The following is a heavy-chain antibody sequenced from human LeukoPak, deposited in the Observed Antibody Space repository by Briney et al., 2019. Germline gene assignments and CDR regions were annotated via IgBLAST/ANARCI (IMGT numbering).Heavy chain of an antibody. CDR2: IWYDGSKE. V-gene: IGHV3-33*01. Sequence: PGGSLRLSCVASGITFSNYGMHWVRQSPGKGLEWVAGIWYDGSKEYYADSVKGRFTISRDNSRNTVFLQMTSLRAEDTALYYCAGAPDYGKFDRWGQGTLVTVSS. J-gene: IGHJ4*02. D-gene: IGHD4-17*01. CDR1: GITFSNYG. CDR3: AGAPDYGKFDR.